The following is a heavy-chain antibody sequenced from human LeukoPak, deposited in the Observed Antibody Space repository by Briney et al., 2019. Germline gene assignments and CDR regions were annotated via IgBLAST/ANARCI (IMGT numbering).Heavy chain of an antibody. CDR3: ARIRYGSNIYRYYYIDV. J-gene: IGHJ6*03. Sequence: PSETLSLTCTVSGGSISTFYWTWIRQPPGKGLEWIGSIYYSGTTNYNPSLKSRVTISVDTSKNQFSLKVTSVTAADTAVYYCARIRYGSNIYRYYYIDVWGKGTTVIVSS. CDR2: IYYSGTT. CDR1: GGSISTFY. V-gene: IGHV4-59*01. D-gene: IGHD3-10*01.